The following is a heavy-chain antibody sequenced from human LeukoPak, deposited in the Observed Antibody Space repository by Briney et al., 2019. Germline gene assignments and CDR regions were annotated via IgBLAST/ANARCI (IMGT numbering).Heavy chain of an antibody. Sequence: SQTLSLTCTVSGGSITSGGYYWSWIRQHPGKGLEWIGYIYYSGSTNYNPSLKSRVTISVDTSKNQFSLKLSSVTAADTAVYYCARGRQLALYGMDVWGQGTTVTVSS. J-gene: IGHJ6*02. V-gene: IGHV4-31*03. CDR2: IYYSGST. CDR1: GGSITSGGYY. CDR3: ARGRQLALYGMDV. D-gene: IGHD6-13*01.